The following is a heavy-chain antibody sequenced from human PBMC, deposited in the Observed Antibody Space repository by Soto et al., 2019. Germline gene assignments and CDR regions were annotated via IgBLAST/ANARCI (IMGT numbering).Heavy chain of an antibody. J-gene: IGHJ6*02. CDR1: GYTFTSYA. CDR2: INAGNGNT. CDR3: ARELSYSNYYYYYGMDV. V-gene: IGHV1-3*01. D-gene: IGHD4-4*01. Sequence: ASVKVSCKASGYTFTSYAMHWVRQAPGQRLEWMGWINAGNGNTKYSQKSQGRVTITRDTSASTAYMELSSLRSEDTAVYYCARELSYSNYYYYYGMDVWGQGTTVTVSS.